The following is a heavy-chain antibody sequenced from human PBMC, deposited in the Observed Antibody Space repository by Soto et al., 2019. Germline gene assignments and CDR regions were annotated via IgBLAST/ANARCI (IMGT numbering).Heavy chain of an antibody. V-gene: IGHV4-30-2*01. CDR2: IFPSGTT. CDR3: ARSREFDY. J-gene: IGHJ4*02. CDR1: GGSLSGATYS. Sequence: ASETLSLTCGVSGGSLSGATYSWNWIRQTPGKGLEWIGYIFPSGTTYYNPSLRSRVTISIGVSKNQFSLSLRSLTAADTAVYYCARSREFDYWSQGTLVTVSS.